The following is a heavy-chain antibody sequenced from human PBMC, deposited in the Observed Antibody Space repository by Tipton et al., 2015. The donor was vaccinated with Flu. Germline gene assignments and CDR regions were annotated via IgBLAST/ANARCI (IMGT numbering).Heavy chain of an antibody. CDR2: IYYSGTT. D-gene: IGHD1-1*01. V-gene: IGHV4-39*07. Sequence: LSCTVSGGSISTTIYYWGWVRQPPGKGLEWIGSIYYSGTTYYNPSLKSRVTISIDASKNQFSLDLTSLTAADTAVYYCARDLWNDRRAYYYYGVDVWGQGNTVTVPS. J-gene: IGHJ6*02. CDR1: GGSISTTIYY. CDR3: ARDLWNDRRAYYYYGVDV.